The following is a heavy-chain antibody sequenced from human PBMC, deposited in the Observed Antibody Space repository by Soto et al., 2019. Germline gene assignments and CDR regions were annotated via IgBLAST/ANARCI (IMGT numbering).Heavy chain of an antibody. CDR2: MNPNSGNT. Sequence: QVQLVQSGAEVKKPGASVKVSCKASGYTFTSYEINWVRQATGQGLEWMGWMNPNSGNTGYAQKSQGRVTMTRNTSISTAYMELSRLRSEDTAVYYCARGQSGYSSGWSPNDYWGQGTLVTVSS. D-gene: IGHD6-19*01. CDR1: GYTFTSYE. V-gene: IGHV1-8*01. CDR3: ARGQSGYSSGWSPNDY. J-gene: IGHJ4*02.